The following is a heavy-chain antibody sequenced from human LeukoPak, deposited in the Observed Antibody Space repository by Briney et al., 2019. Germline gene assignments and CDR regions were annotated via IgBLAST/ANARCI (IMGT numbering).Heavy chain of an antibody. D-gene: IGHD6-13*01. J-gene: IGHJ3*02. CDR1: GYSLTTHW. Sequence: GESLKISCKGSGYSLTTHWIGWVRQVPGKGLEWMGIIYPGDSDTRYSPSFQGQVTISADKSISTAYLQWSSLKASDIAVYYCARHGSRWEYDAFDIWGQGTMVTVSS. CDR3: ARHGSRWEYDAFDI. V-gene: IGHV5-51*01. CDR2: IYPGDSDT.